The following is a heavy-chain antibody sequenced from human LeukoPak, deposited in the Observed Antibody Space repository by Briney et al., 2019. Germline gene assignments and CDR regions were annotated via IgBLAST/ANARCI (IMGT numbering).Heavy chain of an antibody. Sequence: ASETLSLTCAVSGGSISSSNWWSWVRQPPGKGLECVSVIYSGGNTYYADSVKGRFTISRDNSKNTLYLQMNSLRAEDTAVYYCARKTDSGGQGDYWGPGTLVTVSS. CDR1: GGSISSSNW. J-gene: IGHJ4*02. D-gene: IGHD3-22*01. CDR3: ARKTDSGGQGDY. CDR2: IYSGGNT. V-gene: IGHV3-66*01.